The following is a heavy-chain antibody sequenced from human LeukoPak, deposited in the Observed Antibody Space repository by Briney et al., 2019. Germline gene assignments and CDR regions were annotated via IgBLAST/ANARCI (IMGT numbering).Heavy chain of an antibody. CDR1: GFTFTNYG. Sequence: GGSLRLSCAASGFTFTNYGMNWVRQAPGKGLEWISYISTSGNTINYADSAKGRFTISRDNAKHSLYLQMNSPRAEDTALYYCATDRPRAGTVDYWGQGTLVTVSS. V-gene: IGHV3-48*04. J-gene: IGHJ4*02. D-gene: IGHD1-7*01. CDR3: ATDRPRAGTVDY. CDR2: ISTSGNTI.